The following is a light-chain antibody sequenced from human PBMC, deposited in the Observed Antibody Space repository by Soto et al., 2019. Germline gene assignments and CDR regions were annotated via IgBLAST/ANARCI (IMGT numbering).Light chain of an antibody. V-gene: IGKV3-15*01. Sequence: EVVMTQSPATLSVSPGDRATLSCRASQRVDTNVAWYQQKPGQAPRLLVHSASTRATGIPARFTGIGSGTDLTLTISGLQSDDFAVYYCQQYYNWPPYTFGQGTKLQIK. CDR2: SAS. J-gene: IGKJ2*01. CDR1: QRVDTN. CDR3: QQYYNWPPYT.